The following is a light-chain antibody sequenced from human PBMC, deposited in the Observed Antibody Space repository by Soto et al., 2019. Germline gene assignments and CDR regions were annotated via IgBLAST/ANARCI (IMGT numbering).Light chain of an antibody. J-gene: IGLJ2*01. CDR2: EVN. CDR3: SSYAGSVAVP. CDR1: SSDIGGYDY. V-gene: IGLV2-8*01. Sequence: QSALTQPHSAPGSPGQPVTISCTGTSSDIGGYDYVSWYRQHPGKAPKLMIYEVNKRPSGVPDRFSGSKSGNTASLTVSWLQADDEADYYCSSYAGSVAVPFGGGTKLTVL.